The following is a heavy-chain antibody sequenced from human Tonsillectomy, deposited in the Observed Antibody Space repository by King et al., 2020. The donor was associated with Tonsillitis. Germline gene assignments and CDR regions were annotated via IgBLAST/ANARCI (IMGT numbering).Heavy chain of an antibody. CDR3: ARSVGALTNYAY. D-gene: IGHD1-26*01. Sequence: VQLQESGPGLVKPSETLSLNCTVSGGSITNYYWSWIRQPPGKGLEWIGYIYYSGSTNYNPSLKSRVTMSVDTSKNQFSLKLTSVTAADAAVYYCARSVGALTNYAYWGQGSLVTVSS. CDR2: IYYSGST. V-gene: IGHV4-59*12. CDR1: GGSITNYY. J-gene: IGHJ4*02.